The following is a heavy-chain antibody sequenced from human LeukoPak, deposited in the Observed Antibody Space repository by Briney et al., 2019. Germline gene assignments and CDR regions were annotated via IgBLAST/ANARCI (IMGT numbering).Heavy chain of an antibody. CDR2: ISSSSRTK. Sequence: GGSLRLSCATPGGTFSSYSLNWVRQAPGKGLEWVSYISSSSRTKYYADSVKGRFIISRDNANNSLYLQMNSLGAEDTALYYCASQSSGSSTRAPDIWGQGTLVTVSS. J-gene: IGHJ4*02. D-gene: IGHD1-26*01. CDR3: ASQSSGSSTRAPDI. CDR1: GGTFSSYS. V-gene: IGHV3-48*04.